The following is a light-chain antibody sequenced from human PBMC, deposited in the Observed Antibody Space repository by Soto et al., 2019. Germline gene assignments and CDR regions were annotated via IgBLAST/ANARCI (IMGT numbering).Light chain of an antibody. Sequence: VLTQSPGNLSLSPGERATVSCRASQTVSSDLAWYHQKPGQAPRLLISGASTGATGIPARFSGSGSGTDFTLTISRLEAEDFAVYYCPQSSSPPITFGQGTRLEIK. CDR3: PQSSSPPIT. V-gene: IGKV3-20*01. J-gene: IGKJ5*01. CDR2: GAS. CDR1: QTVSSD.